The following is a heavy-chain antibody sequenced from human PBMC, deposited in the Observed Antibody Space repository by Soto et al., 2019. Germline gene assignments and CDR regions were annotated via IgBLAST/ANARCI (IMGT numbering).Heavy chain of an antibody. CDR3: AIGVDYGDYIKFGDY. CDR2: ISAYNGNT. Sequence: ASVKVSCKASGYTFTSYGISWVRQAPGQGLEWMGWISAYNGNTNYAQKLQGRVTMTTDTSTSTAYMELRSLRSDDTAVYYCAIGVDYGDYIKFGDYWGQGTLVTVSS. V-gene: IGHV1-18*01. D-gene: IGHD4-17*01. J-gene: IGHJ4*02. CDR1: GYTFTSYG.